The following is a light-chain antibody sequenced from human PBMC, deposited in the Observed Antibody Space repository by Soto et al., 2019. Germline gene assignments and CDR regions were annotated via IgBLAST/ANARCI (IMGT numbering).Light chain of an antibody. CDR2: KAS. Sequence: DIQMTQSPSTLSASVGDRVTITCRASQSISSWLAWYQQKPGKAPKLLIYKASSLESGGPSRFSGSGSGTELHLTISSRQTDDFATYYCQQYNSYSRTFGQGTKVEIK. V-gene: IGKV1-5*03. J-gene: IGKJ1*01. CDR3: QQYNSYSRT. CDR1: QSISSW.